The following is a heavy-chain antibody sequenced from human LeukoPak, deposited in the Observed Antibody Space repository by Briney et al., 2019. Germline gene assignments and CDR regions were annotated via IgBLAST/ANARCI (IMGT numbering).Heavy chain of an antibody. V-gene: IGHV4-34*01. J-gene: IGHJ6*03. CDR3: ARGGRYSSSSSGYYYYYMDV. CDR1: GGSFSGYY. CDR2: INHSGST. Sequence: HSETLSLTCAVYGGSFSGYYWSWIRQPPGKGLEWIGEINHSGSTNYNPSLKSRVTISVDTSKNQFSLKLSSVTAADTAVYYCARGGRYSSSSSGYYYYYMDVWGKGTTVTVSS. D-gene: IGHD6-13*01.